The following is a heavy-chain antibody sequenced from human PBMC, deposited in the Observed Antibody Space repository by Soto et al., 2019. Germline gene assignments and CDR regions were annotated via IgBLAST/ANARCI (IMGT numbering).Heavy chain of an antibody. CDR3: AKDCASKGLDYFDY. V-gene: IGHV3-30*18. D-gene: IGHD4-4*01. J-gene: IGHJ4*02. CDR2: ISYDGSNK. Sequence: QVQLVESGGGVVQPGRSLRLSCAASGFTFSSYDMHWVRQAPGKGLEWVAVISYDGSNKYYADSVKGRFTISRDNSKNTLYLQMNSLRAEDTAVYYCAKDCASKGLDYFDYWGQGTLVTVSS. CDR1: GFTFSSYD.